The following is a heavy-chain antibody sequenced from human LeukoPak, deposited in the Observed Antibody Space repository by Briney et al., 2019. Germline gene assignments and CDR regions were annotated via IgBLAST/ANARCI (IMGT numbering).Heavy chain of an antibody. CDR3: ASSIHSYSSSWPYYYYGMDV. CDR1: GFSFDDYA. J-gene: IGHJ6*02. V-gene: IGHV3-66*01. D-gene: IGHD6-13*01. CDR2: IYSGGST. Sequence: GGSLRLSCAASGFSFDDYAMHWVRQAPGKGLEWVSVIYSGGSTYYADSVKGRFTISRDNSKNTLYLQMNSLRAEDTAVYYCASSIHSYSSSWPYYYYGMDVWGQGTTVTVSS.